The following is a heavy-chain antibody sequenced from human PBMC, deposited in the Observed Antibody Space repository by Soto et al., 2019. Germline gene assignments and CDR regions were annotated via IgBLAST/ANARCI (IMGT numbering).Heavy chain of an antibody. V-gene: IGHV4-59*01. J-gene: IGHJ3*02. CDR3: ARDHKEAFDI. CDR2: MYFNEST. Sequence: SETLSLTCTVSGASITSYFLNWIRQAPGKGLEWIGYMYFNESTNYNPSLKSRVMMSLDTSKSLFSLKLNSVTAADTAIYYCARDHKEAFDIWGQGTLVTVSS. CDR1: GASITSYF.